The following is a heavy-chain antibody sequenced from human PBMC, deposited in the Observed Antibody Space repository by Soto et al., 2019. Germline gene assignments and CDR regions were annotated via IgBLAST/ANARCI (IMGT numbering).Heavy chain of an antibody. CDR3: ARGYGGSRVFDY. V-gene: IGHV1-46*01. CDR1: GYTFTNYF. J-gene: IGHJ4*02. CDR2: INRRADVT. D-gene: IGHD1-26*01. Sequence: ASVKFSCKTSGYTFTNYFIHWLRQAPGQVLECMVIINRRADVTNYXXKFQGRVXXTRDTSTSTVXMELRSLRSEDTAVYVCARGYGGSRVFDYXXQ.